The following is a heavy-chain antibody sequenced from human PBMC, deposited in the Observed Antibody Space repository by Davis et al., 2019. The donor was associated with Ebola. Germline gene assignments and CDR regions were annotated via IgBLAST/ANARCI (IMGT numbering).Heavy chain of an antibody. CDR2: ISYDGSNK. CDR3: ANYDLARGALDY. J-gene: IGHJ4*02. CDR1: GFTFSSYG. D-gene: IGHD3-3*01. V-gene: IGHV3-30*18. Sequence: PGGSLRLSCAASGFTFSSYGMHWVRQAPGKGLEWVAVISYDGSNKYYADSVKGRFTISRDNSKNTLYLQMNSLRAEDTAVYYCANYDLARGALDYWGQGTLVTVSS.